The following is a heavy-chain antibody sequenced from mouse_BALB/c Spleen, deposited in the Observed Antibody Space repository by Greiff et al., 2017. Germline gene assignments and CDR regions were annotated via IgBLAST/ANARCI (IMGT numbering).Heavy chain of an antibody. J-gene: IGHJ1*01. CDR2: ISSGSSTI. D-gene: IGHD1-1*01. CDR3: ARSAVVAIYWYFDV. CDR1: GFTFSSFG. V-gene: IGHV5-17*02. Sequence: EVQLVESGGGLVQPGGSRKLSCAASGFTFSSFGMHWVRQAPEKGLEWVAYISSGSSTIYYADTVKGRFTISRDNPKNTLFLQMTSLRSEDTAMYYCARSAVVAIYWYFDVWGAGTTVTVSS.